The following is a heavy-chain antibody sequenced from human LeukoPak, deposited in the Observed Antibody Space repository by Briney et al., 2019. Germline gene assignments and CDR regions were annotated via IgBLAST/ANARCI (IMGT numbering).Heavy chain of an antibody. Sequence: ASVKVSCKVSGYTLTELSMHWVRQAPGKGLEWMGGFDPEDGETIYAQKFQGRVTMTEDTSTDTAYMELSSLRSEDTAVYYCATAGGSSWSTYFDYWGQGTLVTVSS. CDR1: GYTLTELS. CDR2: FDPEDGET. D-gene: IGHD6-13*01. CDR3: ATAGGSSWSTYFDY. J-gene: IGHJ4*02. V-gene: IGHV1-24*01.